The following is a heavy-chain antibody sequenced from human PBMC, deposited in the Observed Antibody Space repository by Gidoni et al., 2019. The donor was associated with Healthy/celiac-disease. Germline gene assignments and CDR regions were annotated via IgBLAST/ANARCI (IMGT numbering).Heavy chain of an antibody. Sequence: VQLFDSGGGLVQPGGSLRLSCAASGFPFSSYAMSWVRQAPGKGLEWVSAISGSGGSTYYADSVKGRFTISRDNSKNTLYLQMNSLRAEDTAVYYCAKDPGYYYDSSGYYWGQGTLVTVSS. CDR1: GFPFSSYA. CDR3: AKDPGYYYDSSGYY. J-gene: IGHJ4*02. V-gene: IGHV3-23*01. CDR2: ISGSGGST. D-gene: IGHD3-22*01.